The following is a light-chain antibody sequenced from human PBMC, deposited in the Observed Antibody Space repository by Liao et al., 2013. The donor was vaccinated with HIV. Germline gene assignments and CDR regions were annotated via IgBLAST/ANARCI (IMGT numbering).Light chain of an antibody. CDR3: QAWDSSVV. V-gene: IGLV3-1*01. J-gene: IGLJ2*01. CDR2: QDG. Sequence: SYELTQPPSVSVSPGQTASITCSGDKLGDRYASWYQQKPGQSPVMVIYQDGKRPSGIPERFSGSNSGNTATLSISGTQAMDEADYYCQAWDSSVVFGGGTKLTVL. CDR1: KLGDRY.